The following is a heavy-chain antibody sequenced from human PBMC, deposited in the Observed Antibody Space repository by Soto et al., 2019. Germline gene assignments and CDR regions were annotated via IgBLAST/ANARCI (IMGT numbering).Heavy chain of an antibody. V-gene: IGHV4-34*01. Sequence: QVQLQQWGAGLLKPSETLSLTCAVYGGSFSGYYWSWIRQPPGKGLEWIGEINHSGSTNYNPSLKSRVTISVDTSKNQFSLKPSSVTAADTAVYYCARGRCTNGVCYTVRRYYYYYMDVWGKGTTVTVSS. CDR3: ARGRCTNGVCYTVRRYYYYYMDV. J-gene: IGHJ6*03. CDR1: GGSFSGYY. D-gene: IGHD2-8*01. CDR2: INHSGST.